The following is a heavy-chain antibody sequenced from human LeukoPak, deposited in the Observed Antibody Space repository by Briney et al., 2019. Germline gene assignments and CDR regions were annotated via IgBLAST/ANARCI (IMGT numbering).Heavy chain of an antibody. V-gene: IGHV4-39*07. CDR1: GGSISSSSYY. D-gene: IGHD3-22*01. CDR3: ARDDDSSGYYYGMAFDI. CDR2: IYYSGST. Sequence: SETLSLTCTVSGGSISSSSYYWGWIRQPPGKGLEWIGSIYYSGSTYYNPSLKSRVTISVDTSKNQFSLKLSSVTAADTAVYYCARDDDSSGYYYGMAFDIWGQGTMVTVSS. J-gene: IGHJ3*02.